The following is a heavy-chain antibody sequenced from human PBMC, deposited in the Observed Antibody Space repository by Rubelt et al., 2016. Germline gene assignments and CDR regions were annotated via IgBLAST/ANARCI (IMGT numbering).Heavy chain of an antibody. J-gene: IGHJ2*01. D-gene: IGHD2-2*01. CDR2: IYHSGST. CDR3: ATYFSTPGYFDL. Sequence: QVQLQESGPGLVKPSETLSLTCTVSGYSISSGYYWGWIRQPPGKGLEWIGSIYHSGSTYYNPSLKGRVTISVDTSKNQFSLKLSSVTAADTAVYYCATYFSTPGYFDLWGRGTLVTVSS. V-gene: IGHV4-38-2*02. CDR1: GYSISSGYY.